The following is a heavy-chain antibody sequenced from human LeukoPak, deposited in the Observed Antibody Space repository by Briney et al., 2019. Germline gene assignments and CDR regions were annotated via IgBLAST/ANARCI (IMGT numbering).Heavy chain of an antibody. J-gene: IGHJ3*01. V-gene: IGHV4-30-4*08. D-gene: IGHD3-9*01. CDR2: MSYSGST. CDR3: ARGFDGHNAFDL. Sequence: PRTLSLTCSVSGDSISTRDYYCSWIRQPPREGLGWVGCMSYSGSTSYNPSLKSRGTIAVDPSKNQFSLRLSSVTAADTAVYYCARGFDGHNAFDLWGQGTMVTVSS. CDR1: GDSISTRDYY.